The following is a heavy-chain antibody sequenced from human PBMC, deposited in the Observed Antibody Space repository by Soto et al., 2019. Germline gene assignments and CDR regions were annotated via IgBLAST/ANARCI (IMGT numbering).Heavy chain of an antibody. D-gene: IGHD2-15*01. V-gene: IGHV4-59*01. CDR3: ARDSPGGNPFDY. CDR2: IYDSGST. Sequence: SETLSLTCSVSRGSISSYYWSWIRQPPGEGLEWIGYIYDSGSTNYNPSLKSRVTISVDTSKNQFSLKMSSVTAADTAVYYCARDSPGGNPFDYWGQGTLVTVSS. CDR1: RGSISSYY. J-gene: IGHJ4*02.